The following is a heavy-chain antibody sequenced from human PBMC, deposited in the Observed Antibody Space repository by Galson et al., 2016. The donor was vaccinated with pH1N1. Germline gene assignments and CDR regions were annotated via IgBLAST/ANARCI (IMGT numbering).Heavy chain of an antibody. J-gene: IGHJ3*01. V-gene: IGHV3-30*04. D-gene: IGHD5-18*01. CDR2: ASFDGGTT. CDR1: GFRFSSYT. CDR3: ATSYTYGYVAAFDL. Sequence: SLRLSCAASGFRFSSYTMHWVRQAPGKGLEWVTVASFDGGTTYYADAVKGRFTISRDNDKSTLYLQMGSLRAEDTATYYCATSYTYGYVAAFDLWGQGTTVIVSS.